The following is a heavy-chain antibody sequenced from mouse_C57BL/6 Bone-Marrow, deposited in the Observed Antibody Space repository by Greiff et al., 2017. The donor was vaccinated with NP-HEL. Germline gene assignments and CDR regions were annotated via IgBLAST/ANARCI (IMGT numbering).Heavy chain of an antibody. V-gene: IGHV1-50*01. CDR2: IDPSDSYT. CDR3: ARKHYGSTYYYAMDY. D-gene: IGHD1-1*01. CDR1: GYTFTSYW. J-gene: IGHJ4*01. Sequence: VQLQQPGAELVKPGASVKLSCKASGYTFTSYWMQWVKQRPGQGLEWIGEIDPSDSYTNYNQKFKGKATLTVDTSSSTAYMQLSSLTSEDSAVYYCARKHYGSTYYYAMDYWGQGTSVTVSS.